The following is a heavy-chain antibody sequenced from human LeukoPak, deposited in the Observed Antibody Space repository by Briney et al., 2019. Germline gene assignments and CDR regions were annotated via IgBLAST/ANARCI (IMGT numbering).Heavy chain of an antibody. CDR2: IYHSGST. CDR3: ARERGRYDFWSGYESYYYYMDV. Sequence: SETLSLTCTVSGYSISSGYYWGWIRQPPGKGLEWIGSIYHSGSTYYNPSLKSRVTISVDTSKNQFSLKLSSVTAADTAVYYCARERGRYDFWSGYESYYYYMDVWGKGTTVTVSS. J-gene: IGHJ6*03. CDR1: GYSISSGYY. D-gene: IGHD3-3*01. V-gene: IGHV4-38-2*02.